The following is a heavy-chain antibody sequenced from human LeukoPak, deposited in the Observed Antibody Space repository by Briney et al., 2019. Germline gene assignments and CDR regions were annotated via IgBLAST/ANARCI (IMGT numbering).Heavy chain of an antibody. CDR1: GAFISTYY. CDR2: IAPSGSA. Sequence: PSEPLSLTCTASGAFISTYYWSWIRQPPGEGLEWIAYIAPSGSAFYSPSLYSRLTVSVDTSKNQFSLKLTSVTAADTAVYYCARHVATTVTRGYSCHPMDVWGKGTTVPV. J-gene: IGHJ6*03. V-gene: IGHV4-4*09. D-gene: IGHD4-17*01. CDR3: ARHVATTVTRGYSCHPMDV.